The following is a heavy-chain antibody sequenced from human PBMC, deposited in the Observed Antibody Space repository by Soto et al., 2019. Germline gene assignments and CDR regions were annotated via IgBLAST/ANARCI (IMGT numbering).Heavy chain of an antibody. CDR2: IYYSGST. CDR1: GGYISSGGYY. Sequence: PSETLFLTYTVSGGYISSGGYYWSWVRQHPGKGLEWIGHIYYSGSTYYNPSLKSRVTISVDTSKNQFSLKLSSVTAADTAVYYCASNTIFGVVIGPVDYWGQGTLDTVSS. CDR3: ASNTIFGVVIGPVDY. D-gene: IGHD3-3*01. J-gene: IGHJ4*02. V-gene: IGHV4-31*02.